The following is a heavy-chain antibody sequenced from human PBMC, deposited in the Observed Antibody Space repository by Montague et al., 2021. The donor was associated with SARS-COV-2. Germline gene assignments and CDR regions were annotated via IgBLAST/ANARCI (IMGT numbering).Heavy chain of an antibody. CDR2: SSYRSKWYN. V-gene: IGHV6-1*01. CDR1: GDSVSRSSAA. CDR3: ARTSASSDY. J-gene: IGHJ4*02. Sequence: CAISGDSVSRSSAAWNCMRQSPPKGLEWLGRSSYRSKWYNDYAVSVKSRITINPDTSKNQISLQLNSVTPEDTAVYYCARTSASSDYWGQGTLVTVSS. D-gene: IGHD1-26*01.